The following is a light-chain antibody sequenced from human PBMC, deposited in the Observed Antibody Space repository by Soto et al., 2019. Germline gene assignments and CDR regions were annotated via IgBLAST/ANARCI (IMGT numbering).Light chain of an antibody. CDR3: QQYSSLPYT. J-gene: IGKJ2*01. V-gene: IGKV1-5*03. CDR1: QSISNW. CDR2: RAS. Sequence: GDRVTIPCRASQSISNWLAWYQQKPGKAPKLLIYRASGLQSGVPSRFSGSGSGTEFTLTISSLQPDDFATYCCQQYSSLPYTFGQGTKLEIK.